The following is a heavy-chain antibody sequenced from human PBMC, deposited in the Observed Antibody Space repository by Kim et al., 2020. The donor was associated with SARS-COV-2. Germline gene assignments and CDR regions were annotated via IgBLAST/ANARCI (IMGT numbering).Heavy chain of an antibody. V-gene: IGHV4-34*01. Sequence: SETLSLTCAVYGGSFSGYYWSWIRQPPGKGLEWIGEINHSGSTNYNPSLKSRVTISVDTSKNQFSLKLSSVTAADTAVYYCARGRGLSGGEARNYYYYG. D-gene: IGHD2-15*01. J-gene: IGHJ6*01. CDR2: INHSGST. CDR1: GGSFSGYY. CDR3: ARGRGLSGGEARNYYYYG.